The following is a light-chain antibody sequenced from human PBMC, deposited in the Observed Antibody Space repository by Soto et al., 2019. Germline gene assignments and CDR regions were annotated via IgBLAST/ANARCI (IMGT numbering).Light chain of an antibody. CDR1: SSDVGGYNY. CDR2: DVS. J-gene: IGLJ1*01. Sequence: QSALTQPASVSGSPGQSITISCTGSSSDVGGYNYVSWYQQHPGKAPKLMIYDVSNRPSGVSNRFSGSKSGNTASLTITGLQAEDEADFYCSSYTSNNTLYVFGTGTKVTV. CDR3: SSYTSNNTLYV. V-gene: IGLV2-14*01.